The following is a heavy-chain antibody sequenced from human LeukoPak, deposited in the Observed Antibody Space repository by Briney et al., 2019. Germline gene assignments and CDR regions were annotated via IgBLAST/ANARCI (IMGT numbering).Heavy chain of an antibody. CDR2: INPNSGGT. V-gene: IGHV1-2*02. Sequence: ASVKVSCKASGYTFTGYYMHWVRQAPGQGLEWMGWINPNSGGTNYAQKFQGRVTMTRDTSMSTAYMELSRLRSDHTAVYYCARELEPLHYYYMDVWGKGTTVTVSS. D-gene: IGHD1-1*01. J-gene: IGHJ6*03. CDR1: GYTFTGYY. CDR3: ARELEPLHYYYMDV.